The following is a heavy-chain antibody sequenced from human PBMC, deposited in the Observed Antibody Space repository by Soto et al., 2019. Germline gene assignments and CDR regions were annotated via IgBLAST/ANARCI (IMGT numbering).Heavy chain of an antibody. Sequence: EVQLVESGGGLVQPGGSLRLSCAASGFTFSSYWMSWVRQAPGKGLEWVATIKQDGSDKYYVDSVKGRFTISRDNAKNSLYLQMNSLRADDTAVYYCARDLVSLWVRELLPQAFHHWGQGTLVTASS. CDR2: IKQDGSDK. CDR3: ARDLVSLWVRELLPQAFHH. D-gene: IGHD3-10*01. CDR1: GFTFSSYW. V-gene: IGHV3-7*01. J-gene: IGHJ1*01.